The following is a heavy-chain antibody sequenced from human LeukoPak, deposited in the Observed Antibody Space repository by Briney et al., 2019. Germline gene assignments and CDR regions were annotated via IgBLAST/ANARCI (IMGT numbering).Heavy chain of an antibody. V-gene: IGHV3-30*18. CDR2: ISYDGSNK. CDR1: GFTFSSYG. CDR3: AKDRAVRGVSPLDY. D-gene: IGHD3-10*01. J-gene: IGHJ4*02. Sequence: GGSLRLSCAASGFTFSSYGMPWVRQAPGKGLEWVAVISYDGSNKYYADSVKGRFTISRDNSKNTLYLQMNSLRAEDTAVYYCAKDRAVRGVSPLDYWGQGTLVTVSS.